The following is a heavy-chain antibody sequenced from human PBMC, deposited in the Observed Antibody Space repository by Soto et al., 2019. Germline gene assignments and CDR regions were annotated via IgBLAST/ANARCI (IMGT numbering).Heavy chain of an antibody. Sequence: EVLLLESGGGLVQPGGSLRLSCAASVFTFSNYAMSWVRQAPGKGLEWVSAVSAGGGSANYADSVMGRFTISRDNSKNTLSLQKDSLRAEDTAMYCCAKKLTVAGTFDNWGQGTRVTVAS. CDR1: VFTFSNYA. CDR3: AKKLTVAGTFDN. D-gene: IGHD6-13*01. V-gene: IGHV3-23*01. J-gene: IGHJ4*02. CDR2: VSAGGGSA.